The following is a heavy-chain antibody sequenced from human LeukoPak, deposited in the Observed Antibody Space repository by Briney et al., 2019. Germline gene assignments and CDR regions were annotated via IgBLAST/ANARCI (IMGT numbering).Heavy chain of an antibody. V-gene: IGHV3-23*01. CDR2: MSGGGGST. J-gene: IGHJ3*02. D-gene: IGHD5-24*01. CDR1: GFTFSSYA. Sequence: HSGGSLRLSCAASGFTFSSYAMTWVRQAPGKGLEWVSAMSGGGGSTYYADSVKDRFTISRDNSKNTLYLQMSSLRAEDPAVYYCAKDRRDGYNFPLAFDIWGQGTMVTVSS. CDR3: AKDRRDGYNFPLAFDI.